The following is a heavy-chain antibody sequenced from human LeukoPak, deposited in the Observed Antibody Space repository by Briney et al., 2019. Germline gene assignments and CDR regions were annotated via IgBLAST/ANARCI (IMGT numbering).Heavy chain of an antibody. Sequence: SETLSLTCAVSGGSISSSNWWSWVRQPPGKGLEWIGEIYHSGSTNYNPSLKSRVTISVDKSKNQFSLKLSSVTAADTAVYYCASSSGVVVPANYYMDVWGKGTTVTVSS. CDR3: ASSSGVVVPANYYMDV. V-gene: IGHV4-4*02. CDR1: GGSISSSNW. J-gene: IGHJ6*03. CDR2: IYHSGST. D-gene: IGHD2-2*01.